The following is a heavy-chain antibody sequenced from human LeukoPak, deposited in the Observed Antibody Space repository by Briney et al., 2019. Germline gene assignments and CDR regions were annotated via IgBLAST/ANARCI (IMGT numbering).Heavy chain of an antibody. D-gene: IGHD2-15*01. CDR1: GYTFTGYY. V-gene: IGHV1-2*02. CDR3: ARDRVVVVAATLYWFDP. J-gene: IGHJ5*02. CDR2: INPNSGGT. Sequence: ASVKVSCKASGYTFTGYYMHWVRQAPGQGLEWMGWINPNSGGTNYAQKFQGRVTMTRDTSISTAYMELSRLRSDDTAVYYCARDRVVVVAATLYWFDPWGQGTLVTVSS.